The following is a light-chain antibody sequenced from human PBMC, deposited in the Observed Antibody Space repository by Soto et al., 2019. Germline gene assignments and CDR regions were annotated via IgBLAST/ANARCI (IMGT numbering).Light chain of an antibody. CDR1: QTISNY. CDR3: QQSFSAPYT. Sequence: DIQMTQSPSSLSASVGDRVTITCRASQTISNYLNWYQQKPGKAPKLLIFTASSLQSGVPSRFSGGESATDFTLTISSLQPEDFATYYCQQSFSAPYTFGPGTKVDIK. J-gene: IGKJ2*01. CDR2: TAS. V-gene: IGKV1-39*01.